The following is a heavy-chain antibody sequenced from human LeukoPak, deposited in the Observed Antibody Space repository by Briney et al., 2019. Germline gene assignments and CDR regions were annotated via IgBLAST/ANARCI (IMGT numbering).Heavy chain of an antibody. Sequence: ASANVSCKASGYTFTSYDINWVRQATGQGLEWMGWMNPDSGNTGYAQKFQGRVTMTRDTSISTAYMELSSLRSEDTAVYYCARGQGYSNSHHDYWGQGTLVTVSS. CDR3: ARGQGYSNSHHDY. D-gene: IGHD6-6*01. V-gene: IGHV1-8*01. CDR1: GYTFTSYD. CDR2: MNPDSGNT. J-gene: IGHJ4*02.